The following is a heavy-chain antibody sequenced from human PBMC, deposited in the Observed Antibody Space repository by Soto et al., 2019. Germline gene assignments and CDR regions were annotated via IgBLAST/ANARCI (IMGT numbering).Heavy chain of an antibody. D-gene: IGHD6-19*01. CDR1: GGSISTYY. J-gene: IGHJ4*02. Sequence: PSETLSLTCTVSGGSISTYYWSWIRRPPGKGLEWIGYIYYSGSTNYNPSLKSRVTISIDTSKNQFSLKLSSVTAADTALYYCARGEDTAVAGLWDHWGQGTLVTVSS. CDR3: ARGEDTAVAGLWDH. V-gene: IGHV4-59*01. CDR2: IYYSGST.